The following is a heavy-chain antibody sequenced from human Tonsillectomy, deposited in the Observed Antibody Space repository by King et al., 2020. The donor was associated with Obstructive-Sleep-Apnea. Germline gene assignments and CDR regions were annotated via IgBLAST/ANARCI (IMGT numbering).Heavy chain of an antibody. CDR3: ARVGIEGTYYYDHLNAFDI. CDR1: GFTFSSYS. V-gene: IGHV3-21*01. CDR2: ISSSSSYI. Sequence: VQLVESGGGLVKPGGSLRLSCAASGFTFSSYSMNWVRQAPGKGLEWVSSISSSSSYIYYANSVKGRFTISRDNAKNSLYLQMNSLRAEDTAVYYCARVGIEGTYYYDHLNAFDIWGQGTMVTVSS. J-gene: IGHJ3*02. D-gene: IGHD3-22*01.